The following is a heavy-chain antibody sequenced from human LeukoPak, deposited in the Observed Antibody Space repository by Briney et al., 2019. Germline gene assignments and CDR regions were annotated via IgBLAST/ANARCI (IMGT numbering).Heavy chain of an antibody. J-gene: IGHJ4*02. D-gene: IGHD2-8*01. CDR2: MWTRGST. CDR1: GGSISSDY. Sequence: SETLSLICTVSGGSISSDYWSWIRQSAGKGLEWIGRMWTRGSTNYNPSLKSRVSMSIDTTKKQFSLRLSSVTAADTAVYYCARDQSNALGRTSYDYWGQGTLVTVSS. V-gene: IGHV4-4*07. CDR3: ARDQSNALGRTSYDY.